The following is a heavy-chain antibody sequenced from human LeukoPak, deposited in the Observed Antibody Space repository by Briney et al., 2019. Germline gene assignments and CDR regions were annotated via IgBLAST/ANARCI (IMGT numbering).Heavy chain of an antibody. V-gene: IGHV4-34*01. CDR3: ARGRVRYSSGWYMSNAFDI. J-gene: IGHJ3*02. CDR1: GGSFSGYY. D-gene: IGHD6-13*01. CDR2: INHSGST. Sequence: PSETLSLTCAVYGGSFSGYYWSWIRQPPGKGLEWLGEINHSGSTNYNPSLKSRVTISVDTSKNQFSLKLSSVTAADTAVYYCARGRVRYSSGWYMSNAFDIWGQGTMVTVSS.